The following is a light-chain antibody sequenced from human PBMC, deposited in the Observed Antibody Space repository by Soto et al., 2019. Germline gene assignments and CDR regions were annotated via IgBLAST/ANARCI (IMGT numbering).Light chain of an antibody. CDR2: VNS. V-gene: IGLV2-14*01. Sequence: QSALTQPASVSGSPGQSITISCTGTSSDVGDYKYVSWYQQHPDKAPKLIIFVNSNRPSGVSTRFSGSKSGNTASLTISGLQAEDEADYYCSSYTSSGAPYVFGTGTKVTVL. CDR1: SSDVGDYKY. CDR3: SSYTSSGAPYV. J-gene: IGLJ1*01.